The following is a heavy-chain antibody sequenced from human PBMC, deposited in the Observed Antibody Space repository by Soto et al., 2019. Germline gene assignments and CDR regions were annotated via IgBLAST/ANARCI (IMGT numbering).Heavy chain of an antibody. J-gene: IGHJ4*01. CDR1: GFTFSYYE. V-gene: IGHV3-30-3*01. CDR2: VSPEQGIK. D-gene: IGHD3-10*01. Sequence: GGSLRLSCAASGFTFSYYEMHWVRQAPGKGLEWVAVVSPEQGIKIYSESVKGRFTVSRDNSKGTLYLQMDSLRPDDTAVYYCAKDMLRGVPDYFDYWGHGTLVTVSS. CDR3: AKDMLRGVPDYFDY.